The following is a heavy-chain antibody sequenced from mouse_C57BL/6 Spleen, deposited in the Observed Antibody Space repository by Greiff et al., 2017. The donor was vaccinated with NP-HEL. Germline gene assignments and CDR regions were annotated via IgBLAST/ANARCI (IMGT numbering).Heavy chain of an antibody. D-gene: IGHD1-1*01. CDR3: TRGPSSYYGSSYGYFDV. CDR1: GFTFSSYA. CDR2: ISSGGDYI. Sequence: EVKLVESGEGLVKPGGSLKLSCAASGFTFSSYAMSWVRQTPEKRLEWVAYISSGGDYIYYADTVKGRFTISRDNARNTLYLQMSSLKSEDTAMYYCTRGPSSYYGSSYGYFDVWGTGTTVTVSS. V-gene: IGHV5-9-1*02. J-gene: IGHJ1*03.